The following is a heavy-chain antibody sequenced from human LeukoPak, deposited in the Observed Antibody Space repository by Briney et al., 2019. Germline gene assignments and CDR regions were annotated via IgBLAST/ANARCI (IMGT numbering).Heavy chain of an antibody. J-gene: IGHJ6*03. CDR2: ISAYNGNT. V-gene: IGHV1-18*01. D-gene: IGHD4-11*01. Sequence: ASVKVSCKASGYTFTSYGISWVRQAPGQGLEWMGWISAYNGNTNYAQELQGRVTMTTDTSTSTAYMELRSLRSDDTAVYYCARAMTTDPQIYYYYMDVWAKGPRSPSP. CDR3: ARAMTTDPQIYYYYMDV. CDR1: GYTFTSYG.